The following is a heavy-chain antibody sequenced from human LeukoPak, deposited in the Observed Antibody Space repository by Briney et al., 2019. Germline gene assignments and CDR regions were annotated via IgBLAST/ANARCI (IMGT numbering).Heavy chain of an antibody. CDR3: ASRDRRKNAFDI. CDR1: GGSLSSYY. V-gene: IGHV4-59*01. CDR2: IYYSGST. J-gene: IGHJ3*02. Sequence: SETLSLTCTLSGGSLSSYYWIWIRQPPGKGLECIGHIYYSGSTNYNPSLKSRVTISVDTSKNHFSMKLSSVTAADTAVYYCASRDRRKNAFDIWGQGTMVTVSS.